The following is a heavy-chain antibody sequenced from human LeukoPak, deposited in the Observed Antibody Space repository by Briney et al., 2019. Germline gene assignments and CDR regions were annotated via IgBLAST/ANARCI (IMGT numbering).Heavy chain of an antibody. V-gene: IGHV1-46*01. CDR3: ARDPRYCSGGSCYNFRFDP. CDR2: INPSGGST. CDR1: GYTFTSYY. J-gene: IGHJ5*02. Sequence: ASVKVSCKASGYTFTSYYMHWVRQAPGQGLEWKGIINPSGGSTSYAQKFQGGVTMTRDTSTSTVYMELSSLRSEDTAVYYCARDPRYCSGGSCYNFRFDPWGQGTLVTVSS. D-gene: IGHD2-15*01.